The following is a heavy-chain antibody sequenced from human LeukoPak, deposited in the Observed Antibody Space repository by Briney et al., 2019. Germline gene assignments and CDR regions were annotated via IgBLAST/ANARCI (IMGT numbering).Heavy chain of an antibody. CDR3: ARAAIPAATLTHLDS. CDR2: IYYSGST. Sequence: PSETLSLTCTVSGGSISGSDHYWSWIRQPPGKGLEWIGYIYYSGSTYYNPSLKSRVIISVDTSKSQFSLALSSVTAADTAVYYCARAAIPAATLTHLDSWGQGTLVTVSS. D-gene: IGHD2-2*01. CDR1: GGSISGSDHY. J-gene: IGHJ4*02. V-gene: IGHV4-30-4*01.